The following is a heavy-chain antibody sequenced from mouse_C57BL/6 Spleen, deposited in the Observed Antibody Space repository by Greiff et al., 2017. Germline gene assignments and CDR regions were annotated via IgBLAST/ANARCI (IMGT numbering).Heavy chain of an antibody. CDR3: TTKRAYYSNYGDYFDY. Sequence: VHVKQSGAELVRPGASVKLSCTASGFNIKDDYMHWVKQRPEQGLEWIGWIDPENGDTEYASKFQGKATITADTSSNTAYLQLSSLTSEDTAVYYCTTKRAYYSNYGDYFDYWGQGTTLTVSS. V-gene: IGHV14-4*01. D-gene: IGHD2-5*01. CDR2: IDPENGDT. CDR1: GFNIKDDY. J-gene: IGHJ2*01.